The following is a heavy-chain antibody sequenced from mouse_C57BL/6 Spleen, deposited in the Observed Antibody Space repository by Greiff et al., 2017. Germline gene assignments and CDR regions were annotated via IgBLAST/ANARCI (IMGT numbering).Heavy chain of an antibody. D-gene: IGHD2-4*01. J-gene: IGHJ2*01. Sequence: EVKLMESGGGLVKPGGSLKLSCAASGFTFSSYAMYWVRQTPEQRLEWVATISDGGGYTDYPDNVKGRFTITRDNAKNNLYLQMSHLTSEDTAMYYCARDDDCDGDYWGQGTTLTVSS. V-gene: IGHV5-4*01. CDR1: GFTFSSYA. CDR3: ARDDDCDGDY. CDR2: ISDGGGYT.